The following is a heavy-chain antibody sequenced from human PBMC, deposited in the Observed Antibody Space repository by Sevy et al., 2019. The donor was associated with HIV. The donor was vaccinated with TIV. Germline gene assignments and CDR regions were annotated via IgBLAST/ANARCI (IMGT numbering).Heavy chain of an antibody. J-gene: IGHJ3*02. CDR2: INSDGSST. Sequence: GGSLRLSCAASGFTFSSYWMHWVRQAPGKGLVWVSRINSDGSSTSYADSVKGRFTISRGNAKKTLYLQMNSLRAEDTAVYYCARVLSERYCSSTSCDPTPGDAFDIWGQGTMVTVSS. CDR1: GFTFSSYW. V-gene: IGHV3-74*01. D-gene: IGHD2-2*01. CDR3: ARVLSERYCSSTSCDPTPGDAFDI.